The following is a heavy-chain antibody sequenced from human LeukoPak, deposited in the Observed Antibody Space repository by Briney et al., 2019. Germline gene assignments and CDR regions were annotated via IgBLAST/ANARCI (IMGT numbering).Heavy chain of an antibody. CDR3: ARVSEGSGWSRGYFDY. CDR2: INHSGST. D-gene: IGHD6-19*01. J-gene: IGHJ4*02. Sequence: SETLSLTCAVYGGSFSGYYWSRIRQPPGKGLEWIGEINHSGSTNYNPSLESRVTISVDTSKNQFSLKLSSVTAADTAVYYCARVSEGSGWSRGYFDYWGQGTLVTVSS. CDR1: GGSFSGYY. V-gene: IGHV4-34*01.